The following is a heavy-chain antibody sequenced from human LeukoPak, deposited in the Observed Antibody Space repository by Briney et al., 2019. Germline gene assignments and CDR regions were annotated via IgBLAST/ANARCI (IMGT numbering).Heavy chain of an antibody. D-gene: IGHD3-10*01. CDR3: AREKSMVRYFQH. Sequence: PSETLSLTCAVYGGSFSGYYWSWIRQPPGKGLEWIGEINHSGSTNYNPSLKSRVTISVDTSKNQFSLKLSSVTAADTAVYYCAREKSMVRYFQHWGQGTLVTVSS. V-gene: IGHV4-34*01. CDR1: GGSFSGYY. J-gene: IGHJ1*01. CDR2: INHSGST.